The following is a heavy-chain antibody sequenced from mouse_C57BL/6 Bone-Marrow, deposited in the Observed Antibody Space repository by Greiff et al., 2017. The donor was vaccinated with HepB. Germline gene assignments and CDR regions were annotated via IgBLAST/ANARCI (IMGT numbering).Heavy chain of an antibody. J-gene: IGHJ4*01. V-gene: IGHV1-39*01. CDR1: GYSFTDYN. CDR3: SRSRILLRRCYYAIDY. D-gene: IGHD1-1*01. CDR2: INPNYGTT. Sequence: EVQLKQSGPELVKPGASVKISCKASGYSFTDYNMNWVKQSNGKSLEWIGVINPNYGTTSYNQKFKGKATLTVDTSSNTACMQLNSLTSEDSAVYVCSRSRILLRRCYYAIDYWGQGTSVTVSS.